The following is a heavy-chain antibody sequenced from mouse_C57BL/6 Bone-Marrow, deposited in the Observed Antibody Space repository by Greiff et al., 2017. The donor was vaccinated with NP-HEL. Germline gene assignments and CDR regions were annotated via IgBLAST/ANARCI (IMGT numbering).Heavy chain of an antibody. CDR1: GYTFTTYP. CDR3: ARELTGTLYFDY. Sequence: VQLQQPGAELVKPGASVKLSCKSSGYTFTTYPIEWMKQNHGKSLEWIGNFHPYNDHTKYNEKFKGKATLTVEKSSSTVYLELSRLTSDDSAVYYCARELTGTLYFDYWGQGTTLTVSS. D-gene: IGHD4-1*01. J-gene: IGHJ2*01. V-gene: IGHV1-47*01. CDR2: FHPYNDHT.